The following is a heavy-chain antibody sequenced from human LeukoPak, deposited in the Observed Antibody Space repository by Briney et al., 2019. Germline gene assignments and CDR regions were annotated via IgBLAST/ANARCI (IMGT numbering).Heavy chain of an antibody. D-gene: IGHD6-19*01. CDR1: GGSISSYY. V-gene: IGHV4-59*01. Sequence: SETLSLTCTVSGGSISSYYWSWIRQPPGKGLEWIGYIYYSGSTNYNPSLKSRVTISVDTSKNQFSLKLSSVTAADTAVYYCARDLGIAVAGNYYYCGMDVWGKGTTVTVSS. CDR3: ARDLGIAVAGNYYYCGMDV. J-gene: IGHJ6*04. CDR2: IYYSGST.